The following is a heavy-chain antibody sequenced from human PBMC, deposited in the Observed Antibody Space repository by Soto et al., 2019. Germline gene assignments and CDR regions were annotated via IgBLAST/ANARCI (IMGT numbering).Heavy chain of an antibody. Sequence: ASETLSLTCAVSGASISNTDWWSWVRQPPGKGLEWIGEIYHSGNMYFYNPSLKSRVTISADTSRNQFSLSLSSLTAADTAVYYCARVDHRGYFSVLTDFWGQGILVTVSS. CDR3: ARVDHRGYFSVLTDF. V-gene: IGHV4-4*02. CDR2: IYHSGNMY. CDR1: GASISNTDW. J-gene: IGHJ4*02. D-gene: IGHD3-10*02.